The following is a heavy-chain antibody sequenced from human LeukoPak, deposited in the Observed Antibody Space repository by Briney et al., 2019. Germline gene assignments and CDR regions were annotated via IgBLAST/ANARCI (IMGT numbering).Heavy chain of an antibody. CDR1: GYTFTGYY. CDR3: ARDLRDFWSGSDAFDI. D-gene: IGHD3-3*01. CDR2: IIPIFGTA. J-gene: IGHJ3*02. V-gene: IGHV1-69*13. Sequence: ASVKVSCKASGYTFTGYYMHWVRQAPGRGLEWMGGIIPIFGTANYAQKFQGRVTITADESTSTAYMELSSLRSEDTAVYYCARDLRDFWSGSDAFDIWGQGTMVTVSS.